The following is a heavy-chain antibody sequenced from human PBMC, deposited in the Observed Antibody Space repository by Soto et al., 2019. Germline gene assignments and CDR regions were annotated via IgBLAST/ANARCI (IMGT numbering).Heavy chain of an antibody. CDR3: ASGTFTTISFDF. Sequence: RLLESGPGLVKSSETLTLRCSVSGDSVSTGGTYWSWARLLPGKGLQWVGYIYYTGAAYYNPALQSRVTISLDTSENQFSLKLTSVTAADTAVYYCASGTFTTISFDFLGQGRQVTVS. D-gene: IGHD1-26*01. J-gene: IGHJ4*02. V-gene: IGHV4-31*03. CDR1: GDSVSTGGTY. CDR2: IYYTGAA.